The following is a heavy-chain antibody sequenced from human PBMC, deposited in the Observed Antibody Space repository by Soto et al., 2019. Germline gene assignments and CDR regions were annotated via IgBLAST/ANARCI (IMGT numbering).Heavy chain of an antibody. J-gene: IGHJ4*02. V-gene: IGHV1-69*13. Sequence: SVKVSCKASGGTFSSYAISWVRQAPGQGLEWMGGIIPIFGTANYAQKFQGRVTITADESTSTAYMELSSLRSEDTAVYYCARDKGYSGSYLGRSSPLCAYWGQGTLVTVSS. CDR1: GGTFSSYA. D-gene: IGHD1-26*01. CDR3: ARDKGYSGSYLGRSSPLCAY. CDR2: IIPIFGTA.